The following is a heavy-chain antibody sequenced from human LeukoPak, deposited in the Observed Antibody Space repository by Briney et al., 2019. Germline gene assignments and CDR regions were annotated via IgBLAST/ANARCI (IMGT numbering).Heavy chain of an antibody. Sequence: GGSLRLSCAASGFTFSSYAMSWVRQAPGKGLERVSAISGSGGSTYYADSVKGRFTISRDNSKNTLYLQMNSLRAEDTAVYYCAKAYDFWSGYDYYMDVWGKGTTVTVSS. J-gene: IGHJ6*03. D-gene: IGHD3-3*01. CDR3: AKAYDFWSGYDYYMDV. CDR2: ISGSGGST. CDR1: GFTFSSYA. V-gene: IGHV3-23*01.